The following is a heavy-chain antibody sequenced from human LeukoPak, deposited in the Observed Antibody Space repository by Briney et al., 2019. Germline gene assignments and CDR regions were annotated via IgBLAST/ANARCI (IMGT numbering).Heavy chain of an antibody. CDR1: GGSISSSNW. CDR3: ARVRTVYYGSGSYFDY. V-gene: IGHV4-4*02. Sequence: SETLSLTCAVSGGSISSSNWWSWVRQPPGKGLEWIGEIYHSGSTNYNPSLKSRVTISVDKSKNQFSLKLSSVTAADTAVYYCARVRTVYYGSGSYFDYWGQGTLVTVSS. J-gene: IGHJ4*02. D-gene: IGHD3-10*01. CDR2: IYHSGST.